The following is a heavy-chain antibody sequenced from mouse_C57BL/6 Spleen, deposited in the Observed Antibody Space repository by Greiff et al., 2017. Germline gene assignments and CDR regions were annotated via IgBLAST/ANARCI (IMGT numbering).Heavy chain of an antibody. CDR1: GYTFTTYP. CDR2: FHPYNDDT. CDR3: ARGGYDGNSGNDFDD. Sequence: VQLQQSGAELVKPGASVKMSCKASGYTFTTYPIEWMKQNHGKSLEWIGNFHPYNDDTKYNEKFKGKATLTVEKSSSTVYLERSRLTSDDSAVYYGARGGYDGNSGNDFDDWGQGTTLTVAS. D-gene: IGHD2-1*01. V-gene: IGHV1-47*01. J-gene: IGHJ2*01.